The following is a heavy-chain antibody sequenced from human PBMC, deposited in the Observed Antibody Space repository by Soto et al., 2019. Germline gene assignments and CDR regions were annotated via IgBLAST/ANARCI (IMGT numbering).Heavy chain of an antibody. CDR3: ARGILGGVRIDYGMDV. CDR1: GFTFSHYN. V-gene: IGHV3-21*01. Sequence: EVQLVESGGGLGKPGGSLRLSCAASGFTFSHYNMNWVRQPPGKGLEWVSSITSAGSYIYYAESLKGRVTISRDNAKISLFLQMNSLRAEDTALYFCARGILGGVRIDYGMDVWGQGTTVTVSS. D-gene: IGHD2-8*02. CDR2: ITSAGSYI. J-gene: IGHJ6*02.